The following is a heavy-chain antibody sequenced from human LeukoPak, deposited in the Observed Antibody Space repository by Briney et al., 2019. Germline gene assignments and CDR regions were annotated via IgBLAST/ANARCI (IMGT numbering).Heavy chain of an antibody. V-gene: IGHV1-69*13. Sequence: SVKVSCKVSGGTFSSYAISWVRQAPGQGLEWMGGIVPIFGTANYAQKFQGRVTITADESTSTAYMELSSLRSEDTAVYYCARRAESHIVVVTGLDVWGQGTTVTVSS. CDR2: IVPIFGTA. CDR1: GGTFSSYA. J-gene: IGHJ6*02. D-gene: IGHD2-21*02. CDR3: ARRAESHIVVVTGLDV.